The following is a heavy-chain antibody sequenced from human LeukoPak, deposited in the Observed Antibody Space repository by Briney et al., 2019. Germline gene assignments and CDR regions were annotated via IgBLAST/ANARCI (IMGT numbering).Heavy chain of an antibody. D-gene: IGHD5-24*01. CDR1: GFNFSSYS. CDR2: ISSSSSFI. J-gene: IGHJ4*02. V-gene: IGHV3-21*01. Sequence: PGGSLRLSCAGSGFNFSSYSMSWVRQAPWKGLEFVSSISSSSSFIYYADSVKGRFTISRDNAKNSLYLQMNSLRAEDTAVYYCARVGEKAFHLWPEIDYWGQGTLVTVSS. CDR3: ARVGEKAFHLWPEIDY.